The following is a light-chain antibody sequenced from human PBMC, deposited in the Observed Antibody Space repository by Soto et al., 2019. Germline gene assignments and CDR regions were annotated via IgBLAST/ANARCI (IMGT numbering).Light chain of an antibody. J-gene: IGKJ1*01. CDR3: QQYGGSPRT. Sequence: EIVLTQSPGTLSLSPGERATLSCRASQSVSSSYLAWYQQKRGQAPRLLIYGASSRATGNPDRFSGSGSGTDFPLTISRLEPEDLAVDYCQQYGGSPRTFGQGTKVEIK. CDR1: QSVSSSY. CDR2: GAS. V-gene: IGKV3-20*01.